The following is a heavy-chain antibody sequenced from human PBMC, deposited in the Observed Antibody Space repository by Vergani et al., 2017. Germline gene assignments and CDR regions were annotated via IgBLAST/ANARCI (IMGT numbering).Heavy chain of an antibody. Sequence: EVQLVESGGGLVQPGGSLRLSCAASGFTFSSYEMNWVRQAPGKGLEWVSYISSSGSTIYYADYVKGRFTISRDNAKNSLYLQMNSLRAEDTAVYYCVRDSGLGFYPRDGWLPGWAFDIWGQGTMVTVSS. CDR3: VRDSGLGFYPRDGWLPGWAFDI. CDR1: GFTFSSYE. CDR2: ISSSGSTI. D-gene: IGHD5-12*01. J-gene: IGHJ3*02. V-gene: IGHV3-48*03.